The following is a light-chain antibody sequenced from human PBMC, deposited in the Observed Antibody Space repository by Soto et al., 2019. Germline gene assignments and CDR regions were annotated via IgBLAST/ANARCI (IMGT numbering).Light chain of an antibody. J-gene: IGKJ5*01. CDR2: GTS. V-gene: IGKV3-20*01. CDR3: QQYESSPIT. CDR1: QSLSNFF. Sequence: EIVLRQSPGILSFSPGEGATVSCRASQSLSNFFLAWYQQKPGQAPRLLIYGTSIRATGIPDRFSGSGSETDFTLTVNRLEPEDFAVYYCQQYESSPITFGQGTRLET.